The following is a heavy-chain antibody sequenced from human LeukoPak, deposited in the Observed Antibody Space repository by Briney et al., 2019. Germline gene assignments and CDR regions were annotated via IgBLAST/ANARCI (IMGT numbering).Heavy chain of an antibody. CDR1: GFTFSSYA. V-gene: IGHV3-23*01. CDR2: ISGSGGST. J-gene: IGHJ4*02. D-gene: IGHD3-16*01. CDR3: AKTGGVSVDRPEFY. Sequence: GGSLRLSCAASGFTFSSYAMSWVRQAPGKGLEWVSAISGSGGSTYYADSVKGRFTISRDNSKNTLYLQMNSLRAEDTAVYYCAKTGGVSVDRPEFYWGQGTLVTVSS.